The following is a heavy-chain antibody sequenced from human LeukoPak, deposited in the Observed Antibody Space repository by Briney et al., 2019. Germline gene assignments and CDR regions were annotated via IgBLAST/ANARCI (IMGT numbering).Heavy chain of an antibody. D-gene: IGHD4-23*01. CDR3: TPMTTVVNLFDY. CDR2: TKSKSDGGTT. V-gene: IGHV3-15*01. CDR1: GFTFSNAW. Sequence: KSGVSLRLSCAASGFTFSNAWMSWVRQAPGKGLEWVGRTKSKSDGGTTDYAAPVKGRFTISRDDSRNTLYLQMNSLKTEDTAVYYCTPMTTVVNLFDYWGQGTLVTVSS. J-gene: IGHJ4*02.